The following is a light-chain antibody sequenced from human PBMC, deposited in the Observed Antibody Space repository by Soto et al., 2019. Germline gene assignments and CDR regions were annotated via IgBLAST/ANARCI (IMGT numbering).Light chain of an antibody. CDR3: QQYLIYPLT. V-gene: IGKV1-5*03. CDR1: QSIGSW. CDR2: KAS. J-gene: IGKJ4*01. Sequence: DIQMTQSPSTLSASVGDRVTITCRASQSIGSWLAWYQQKPGKAPKLLIYKASILESGVPSRFGGSGSGTEFTLTISSLQPDDFATFYCQQYLIYPLTFGGGTKVDIK.